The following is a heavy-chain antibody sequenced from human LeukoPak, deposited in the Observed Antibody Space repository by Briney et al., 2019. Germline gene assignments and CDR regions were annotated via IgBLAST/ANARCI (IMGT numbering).Heavy chain of an antibody. D-gene: IGHD6-13*01. Sequence: GSLRLPCAASGFPFSSYAMRWVRPAPGKGLELVSSISGSGTNTDYADSVKGRFTISRDNSKNTVNVQMNSLRAEDTAVYYCAKATSPVHSRNWFDSWGQGTLVTVSS. V-gene: IGHV3-23*01. J-gene: IGHJ5*01. CDR2: ISGSGTNT. CDR1: GFPFSSYA. CDR3: AKATSPVHSRNWFDS.